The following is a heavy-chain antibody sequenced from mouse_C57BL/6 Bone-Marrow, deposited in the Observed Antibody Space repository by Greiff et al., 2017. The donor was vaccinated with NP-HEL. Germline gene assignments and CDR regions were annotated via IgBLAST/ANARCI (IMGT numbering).Heavy chain of an antibody. CDR2: IWRGGST. J-gene: IGHJ4*01. CDR3: AKDGNYALYAMDY. D-gene: IGHD2-1*01. V-gene: IGHV2-5*01. Sequence: VKLQESGPGLVQPSQSLSITCTVSGFSLTSYGVHWVRQSPGKGLEWLGVIWRGGSTDYNAAFMSRLSITKDNSKSQVFFKMNSLQADDTAIYYCAKDGNYALYAMDYWGQGTSVTVSS. CDR1: GFSLTSYG.